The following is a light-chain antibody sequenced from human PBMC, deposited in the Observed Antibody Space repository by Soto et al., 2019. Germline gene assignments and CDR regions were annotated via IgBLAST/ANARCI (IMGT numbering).Light chain of an antibody. CDR3: SSYTSSSTYV. V-gene: IGLV2-18*02. CDR2: DVS. CDR1: NTRVGSSNG. J-gene: IGLJ1*01. Sequence: QSVVTQPPSLSGSPGQSITLSRSGNNTRVGSSNGVSWYQQPPGTAPKLMIYDVSNRPSGVPDRFSGSKSGNTASLTISGLQAEDEADYYCSSYTSSSTYVFGTGTKVTVL.